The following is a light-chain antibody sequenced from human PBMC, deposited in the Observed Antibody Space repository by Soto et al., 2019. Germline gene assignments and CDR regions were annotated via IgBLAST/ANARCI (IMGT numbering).Light chain of an antibody. J-gene: IGLJ2*01. V-gene: IGLV2-14*01. CDR2: EVS. CDR1: SSDVGGYNF. CDR3: NSYTSTRNIVA. Sequence: QSALTQPASVSGSPGQSIAISCTGTSSDVGGYNFVSWYQQHPGKAPKLLIYEVSNRPSGVSNRFSGSKSGNTASLTISGLQAEDEADYFCNSYTSTRNIVAVGGGTKVTVL.